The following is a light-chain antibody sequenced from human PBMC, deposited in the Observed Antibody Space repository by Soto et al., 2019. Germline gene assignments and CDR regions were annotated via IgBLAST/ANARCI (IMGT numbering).Light chain of an antibody. CDR2: QDI. CDR1: KLGNKY. V-gene: IGLV3-1*01. Sequence: SYELTQPPSVSVSPGQTASITCSGDKLGNKYICWYQQKPGQSPVLVIYQDIKRPSGIPERFSGSNSGNTATLTISGTQAMDEADYYCQAWDRSTVVFGGGTKLTVL. J-gene: IGLJ2*01. CDR3: QAWDRSTVV.